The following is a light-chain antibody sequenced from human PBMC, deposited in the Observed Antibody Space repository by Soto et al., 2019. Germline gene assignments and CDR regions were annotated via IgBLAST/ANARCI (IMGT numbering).Light chain of an antibody. V-gene: IGLV8-61*01. Sequence: QAVVTQEPSFSVSPGGTVTLTCGLTSGSVSTSSYPSWFRQTPGQPPRTLIHSTTARASDVPDRFSGSILGSKAALTITGAQEDDESDYFCVLYMGSGTWVFGGGTKLTVL. CDR2: STT. CDR3: VLYMGSGTWV. J-gene: IGLJ3*02. CDR1: SGSVSTSSY.